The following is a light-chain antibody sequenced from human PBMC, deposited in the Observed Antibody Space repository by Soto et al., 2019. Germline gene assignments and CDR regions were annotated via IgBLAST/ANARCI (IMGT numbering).Light chain of an antibody. Sequence: ENVLTQSQATLSLSPWERATLSCRASQSVSNYLAWYQQKPGQAPRLLIYDTTNRATGIPARFSGSGSGTDFTLTISGLEPEDFAVYYCQQRGSWPQYTFGGGTKVDIK. CDR3: QQRGSWPQYT. J-gene: IGKJ4*01. CDR1: QSVSNY. V-gene: IGKV3-11*01. CDR2: DTT.